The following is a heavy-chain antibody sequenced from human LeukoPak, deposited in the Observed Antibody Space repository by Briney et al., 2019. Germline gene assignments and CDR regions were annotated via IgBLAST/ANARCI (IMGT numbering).Heavy chain of an antibody. J-gene: IGHJ4*02. Sequence: SQTLSLTCTVSGGSIGSGSYYWSWIRQPAGKGLEWIGRIYTSGSTNYNPSLKSRVTISVDTSKNQFSLKLSSVTAADTAVYYCARVPYYDFWSGSHDYWGQGTLVTVSS. CDR2: IYTSGST. V-gene: IGHV4-61*02. CDR3: ARVPYYDFWSGSHDY. CDR1: GGSIGSGSYY. D-gene: IGHD3-3*01.